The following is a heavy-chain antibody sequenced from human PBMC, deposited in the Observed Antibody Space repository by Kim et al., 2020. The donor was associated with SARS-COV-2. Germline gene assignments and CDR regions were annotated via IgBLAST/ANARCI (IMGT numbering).Heavy chain of an antibody. D-gene: IGHD3-10*01. CDR3: ATHYYYGSGSYYNVFDY. V-gene: IGHV4-39*01. J-gene: IGHJ4*02. Sequence: LKSRVTISVDTSKNQFSLKLSSVTAADTAVYYCATHYYYGSGSYYNVFDYWGQGTLVTVSS.